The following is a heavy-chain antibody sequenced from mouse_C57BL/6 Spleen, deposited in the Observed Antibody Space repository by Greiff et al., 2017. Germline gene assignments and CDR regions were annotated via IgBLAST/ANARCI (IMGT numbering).Heavy chain of an antibody. V-gene: IGHV5-6*01. CDR3: ARCYDYDGPYFDS. D-gene: IGHD2-4*01. Sequence: EVQRVESGGDLVKPGGSLKLSCAASGFTFSSYGMSWVRQTPDKRLEWVATISSGGSYTYYPDSVKGRFTISRDNAKNTLYLQMSSLKSEDTAMYYGARCYDYDGPYFDSRGQGTTLPVSS. J-gene: IGHJ2*01. CDR2: ISSGGSYT. CDR1: GFTFSSYG.